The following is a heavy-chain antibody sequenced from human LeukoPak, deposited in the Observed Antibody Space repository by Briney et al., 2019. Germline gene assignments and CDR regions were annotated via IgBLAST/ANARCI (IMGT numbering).Heavy chain of an antibody. CDR3: AKDGSIAAAGTSWFDP. D-gene: IGHD6-13*01. J-gene: IGHJ5*02. V-gene: IGHV3-30*18. CDR1: GFTFSSYG. CDR2: ISYDGSNK. Sequence: PGRSLRLSCAASGFTFSSYGMHWVRQAPGKGLEWVAVISYDGSNKYYADSVKGRFTISRDNSKNTLYLQVNSLRAEDTAVYYCAKDGSIAAAGTSWFDPWGQGTLVTVSS.